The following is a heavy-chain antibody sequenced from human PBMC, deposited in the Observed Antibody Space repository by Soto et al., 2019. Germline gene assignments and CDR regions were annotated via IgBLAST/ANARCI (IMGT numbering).Heavy chain of an antibody. CDR1: GFTFSSYW. CDR3: ARDLYYDFWSGYFRGSQINGFDY. V-gene: IGHV3-7*01. D-gene: IGHD3-3*01. J-gene: IGHJ4*02. Sequence: GGSLRLSCAASGFTFSSYWMSWVRQAPGKGLEWVANIKQDGSEKYYVDSVKGRFTISRDNAKNSLYLQMNSLRAEDTAVYYCARDLYYDFWSGYFRGSQINGFDYWGQGTLVTVSS. CDR2: IKQDGSEK.